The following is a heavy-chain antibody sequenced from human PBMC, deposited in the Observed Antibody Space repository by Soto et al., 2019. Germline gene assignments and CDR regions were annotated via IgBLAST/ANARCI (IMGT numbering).Heavy chain of an antibody. Sequence: GESLKISCKASGYTFTSYAMHWVRQAPGQRLEWMGWINAGNGNTKYSQKFQGRVTITRDTSASTAYMELSSLRSEDTAVYYCARPQLGKNWYFDLWGRGTLVTVSS. CDR1: GYTFTSYA. CDR2: INAGNGNT. J-gene: IGHJ2*01. V-gene: IGHV1-3*01. CDR3: ARPQLGKNWYFDL. D-gene: IGHD7-27*01.